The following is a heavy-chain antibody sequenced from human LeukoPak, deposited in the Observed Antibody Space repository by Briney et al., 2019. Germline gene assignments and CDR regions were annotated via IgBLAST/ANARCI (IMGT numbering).Heavy chain of an antibody. D-gene: IGHD6-13*01. CDR1: GYSFTNYW. J-gene: IGHJ4*02. CDR3: ARFGLTSSLDY. V-gene: IGHV5-51*01. CDR2: IYPGDSDT. Sequence: GESLKISCKASGYSFTNYWIGWVRQMPGKGLEWMGVIYPGDSDTRYSPSFQGQVTFSMDTSISTPYLQWSGLKASDTAIYYCARFGLTSSLDYWGQGTLVTVSS.